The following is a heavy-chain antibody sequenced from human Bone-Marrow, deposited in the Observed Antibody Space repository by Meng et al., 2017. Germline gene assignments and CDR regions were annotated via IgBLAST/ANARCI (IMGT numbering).Heavy chain of an antibody. CDR2: ISSSGSTI. Sequence: GGSLRLSCEASGFTFSSYSMNWVRQAPGKGLEWVSYISSSGSTIYYADSVKGRFTISRDNAKNSLYLQMNSLRAEDTAVYYCARGGSGGSYKPEFDYWGQGTLVTVSS. J-gene: IGHJ4*02. V-gene: IGHV3-48*04. D-gene: IGHD2-15*01. CDR3: ARGGSGGSYKPEFDY. CDR1: GFTFSSYS.